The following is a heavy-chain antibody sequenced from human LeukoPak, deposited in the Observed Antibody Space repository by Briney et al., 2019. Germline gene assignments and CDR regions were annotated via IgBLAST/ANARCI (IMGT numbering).Heavy chain of an antibody. D-gene: IGHD6-6*01. V-gene: IGHV4-31*03. Sequence: SQTLSLTCTVSGGPISSGGYYWSWIRQHPGKGLEWIGYIYYSGSTYYNPSLKSRVTISVDTSKNQFSLKLSSVTAADTAVYYCARDLGGSSPSYFDYWGQGTLVTVSS. CDR2: IYYSGST. CDR3: ARDLGGSSPSYFDY. CDR1: GGPISSGGYY. J-gene: IGHJ4*02.